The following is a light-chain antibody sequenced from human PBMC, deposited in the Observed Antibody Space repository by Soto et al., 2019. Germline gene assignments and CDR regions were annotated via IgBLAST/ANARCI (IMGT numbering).Light chain of an antibody. CDR2: EGS. CDR1: SSDVGSYNL. CDR3: CSYAGSSIPYV. Sequence: QSALTQPASVSGSPGQSITISCTGTSSDVGSYNLVSWYQQHPGKAPKLMIYEGSKRPSGVSNRFSGSKSGNTASLTISGLQAEDEADYYCCSYAGSSIPYVFVTGTKVTVL. J-gene: IGLJ1*01. V-gene: IGLV2-23*01.